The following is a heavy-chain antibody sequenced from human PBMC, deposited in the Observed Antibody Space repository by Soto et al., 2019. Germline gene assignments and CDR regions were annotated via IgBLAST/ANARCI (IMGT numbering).Heavy chain of an antibody. J-gene: IGHJ5*02. CDR2: ISPGSRYP. CDR3: VRGGGGGLFDP. V-gene: IGHV3-11*06. Sequence: PGGSLRLSCAGAGFTFGDSYMSWIRQAPGKGLEWLSYISPGSRYPAYADSVKGRFTISRDNAKRSLYLQMMSLTAEDTAIYYCVRGGGGGLFDPWGQGTMVTVSS. D-gene: IGHD2-15*01. CDR1: GFTFGDSY.